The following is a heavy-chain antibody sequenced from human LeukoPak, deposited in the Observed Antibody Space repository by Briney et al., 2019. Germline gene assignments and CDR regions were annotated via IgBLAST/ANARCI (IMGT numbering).Heavy chain of an antibody. CDR1: GYRFNAYW. J-gene: IGHJ3*01. CDR3: ARPNITSYYSRGYDAFDV. Sequence: PGESLNISCKGSGYRFNAYWIAWVRQMPGKGLEWMGIIYPDDSDTRYSPSFQGQVTISADKSVRTAYLQWSSLKASDTAMYYCARPNITSYYSRGYDAFDVWGQGTMVTVSS. CDR2: IYPDDSDT. V-gene: IGHV5-51*01. D-gene: IGHD3-22*01.